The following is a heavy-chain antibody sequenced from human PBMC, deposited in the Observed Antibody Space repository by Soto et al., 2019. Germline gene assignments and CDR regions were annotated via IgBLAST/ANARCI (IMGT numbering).Heavy chain of an antibody. J-gene: IGHJ4*02. Sequence: PGGSLRLSCAASGFISSDYWMAWVRQAPGKGLEWVSTISGGGGSTYYADSVKGRFTISRDNSRNTLYLQMNSLRAEDTAVYYCAKPSLYCSTTSCYYDYWGQGTLVTVSS. CDR3: AKPSLYCSTTSCYYDY. V-gene: IGHV3-23*01. CDR2: ISGGGGST. CDR1: GFISSDYW. D-gene: IGHD2-2*01.